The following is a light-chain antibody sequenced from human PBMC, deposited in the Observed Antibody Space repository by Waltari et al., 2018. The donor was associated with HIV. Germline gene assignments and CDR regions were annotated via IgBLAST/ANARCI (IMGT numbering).Light chain of an antibody. J-gene: IGLJ2*01. CDR2: SNN. V-gene: IGLV1-44*01. Sequence: QSVLTQPPSASGTPGQRVTISCSGGRSTIGGNTVHWYQQRPGAAPKLLIYSNNHRPSGVPDRLSGSKSGTSASLAISGLQSEDEADYYCAAWDDSLNGVVFGGGTKLTVL. CDR3: AAWDDSLNGVV. CDR1: RSTIGGNT.